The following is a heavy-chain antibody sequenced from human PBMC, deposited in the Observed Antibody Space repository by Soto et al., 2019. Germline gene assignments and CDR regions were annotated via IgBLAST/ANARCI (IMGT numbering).Heavy chain of an antibody. CDR2: ISWDGSST. D-gene: IGHD2-21*01. V-gene: IGHV3-43*01. CDR3: AKDSALWWDRYYYGMDV. Sequence: EVQLVESGGVVVQPGGSVRLSCAASGFIFDDYTMYWVRQAPGKGLEWVSLISWDGSSTSYADSVKGRFTISRDNSKNSLFLQMNSLRTEDTALYYCAKDSALWWDRYYYGMDVWGQGTTVTVSS. J-gene: IGHJ6*02. CDR1: GFIFDDYT.